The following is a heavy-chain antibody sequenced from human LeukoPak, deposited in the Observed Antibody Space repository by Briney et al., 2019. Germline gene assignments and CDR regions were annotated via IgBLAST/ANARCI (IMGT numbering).Heavy chain of an antibody. CDR1: GGSISSSSYY. CDR2: IYYSGST. Sequence: SETLSLTCTVSGGSISSSSYYWGWIRQPPGKGLEWIGSIYYSGSTYYNPSLKSRVTISVDTSKNQFSLKLSSVTAADTAVYYCARGEEGHIVVVTAIRAFDIWGQGTMVTVSS. CDR3: ARGEEGHIVVVTAIRAFDI. V-gene: IGHV4-39*07. D-gene: IGHD2-21*02. J-gene: IGHJ3*02.